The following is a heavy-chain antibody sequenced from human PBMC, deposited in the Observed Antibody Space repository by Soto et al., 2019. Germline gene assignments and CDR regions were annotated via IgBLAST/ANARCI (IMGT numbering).Heavy chain of an antibody. CDR2: VNQDGIEK. CDR1: KFTFSSYW. V-gene: IGHV3-7*01. D-gene: IGHD3-10*01. J-gene: IGHJ6*02. CDR3: AAGLLGSPHHYGMDV. Sequence: PGGSLRLSCAASKFTFSSYWISWVRQAPGKGLEWVANVNQDGIEKYYVDSVKGRFTISRDNAEKSLYLQMNSLRAEDAAVYYCAAGLLGSPHHYGMDVWGQGTTVTVSS.